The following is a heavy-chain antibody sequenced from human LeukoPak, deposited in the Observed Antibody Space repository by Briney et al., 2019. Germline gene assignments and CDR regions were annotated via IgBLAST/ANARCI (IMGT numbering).Heavy chain of an antibody. CDR3: AGRAKRWLQLRGAFDI. CDR1: GFTFSSYA. Sequence: PGGSLRLSCAASGFTFSSYAMSWVRQAPGKGLEWVSAISGSGGSTYYADSVKGRFTISRDNSKNTLYLQMNSLRAEDTAVYYCAGRAKRWLQLRGAFDIWGQGTMVTVSS. D-gene: IGHD5-24*01. J-gene: IGHJ3*02. CDR2: ISGSGGST. V-gene: IGHV3-23*01.